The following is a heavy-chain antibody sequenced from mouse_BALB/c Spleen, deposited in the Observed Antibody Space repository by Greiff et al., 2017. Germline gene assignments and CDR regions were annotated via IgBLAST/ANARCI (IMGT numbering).Heavy chain of an antibody. CDR3: ARDRGMITTKGFAD. V-gene: IGHV5-4*02. D-gene: IGHD2-4*01. CDR2: ISDGGSYT. CDR1: GFTFSDYY. J-gene: IGHJ3*01. Sequence: DVKLVESGGGLVKPGGSLKLSCAASGFTFSDYYMYWVRQTPEKRLEWVANISDGGSYTYYPDSVKGRFTISRDNAKNNLYLQMSSLKSEDTAMYYCARDRGMITTKGFADWGQGTLVTVSA.